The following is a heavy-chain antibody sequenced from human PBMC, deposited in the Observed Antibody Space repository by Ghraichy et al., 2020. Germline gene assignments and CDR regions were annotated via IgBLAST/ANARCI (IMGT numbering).Heavy chain of an antibody. Sequence: ASVKVSCKTSGYSFTNYGIIWVRQAPGQGLEWMGWITTSKGNTHSAQKLQGRVTMTADTSTSTVYMELTSLTYDDTAVYYCARGINYFDPWGQGTLVTVSS. CDR2: ITTSKGNT. D-gene: IGHD1-7*01. CDR3: ARGINYFDP. J-gene: IGHJ5*02. CDR1: GYSFTNYG. V-gene: IGHV1-18*01.